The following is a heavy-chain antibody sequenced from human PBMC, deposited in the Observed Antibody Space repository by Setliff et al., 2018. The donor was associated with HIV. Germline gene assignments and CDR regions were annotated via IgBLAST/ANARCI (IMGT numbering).Heavy chain of an antibody. CDR2: IYYSWST. D-gene: IGHD3-10*01. Sequence: SETLSLTCTVSGGSISSYYWSWIRQPPGNGLEWIGYIYYSWSTNHNPSHKCRVTISIDTSKNQFSLKLNSLTAADTAVYYCARGPGTPHLTMVRGFYVDVWGKGTTVT. CDR3: ARGPGTPHLTMVRGFYVDV. V-gene: IGHV4-59*01. CDR1: GGSISSYY. J-gene: IGHJ6*03.